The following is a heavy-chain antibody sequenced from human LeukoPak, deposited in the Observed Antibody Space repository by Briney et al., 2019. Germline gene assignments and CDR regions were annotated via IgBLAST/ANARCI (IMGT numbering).Heavy chain of an antibody. J-gene: IGHJ4*02. CDR2: HRSKAYGGTT. CDR3: TRDIDYYGSGSYLADY. CDR1: GFTFGDYA. V-gene: IGHV3-49*03. D-gene: IGHD3-10*01. Sequence: GGSLRLSCTASGFTFGDYAMSWFRQAPGKGLEWVGFHRSKAYGGTTEYAASVKGRFTTSRDDSKSIAYLQMNSLKTEDTAVYYCTRDIDYYGSGSYLADYWGQGTLVTVSS.